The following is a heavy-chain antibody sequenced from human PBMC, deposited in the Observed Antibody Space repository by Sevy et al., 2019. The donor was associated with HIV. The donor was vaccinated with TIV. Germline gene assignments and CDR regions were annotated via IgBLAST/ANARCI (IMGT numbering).Heavy chain of an antibody. V-gene: IGHV3-48*02. Sequence: GGSLRLSCEASGFTFSSYSMNWVRQAPGKGPEWVSYISSSSRAIYYEESVRGRFTISRDNAKNSLYLQMNSLRDDDTAIYFCVRGPREYYFDSWGPGILVTVSS. D-gene: IGHD3-10*01. J-gene: IGHJ4*02. CDR2: ISSSSRAI. CDR1: GFTFSSYS. CDR3: VRGPREYYFDS.